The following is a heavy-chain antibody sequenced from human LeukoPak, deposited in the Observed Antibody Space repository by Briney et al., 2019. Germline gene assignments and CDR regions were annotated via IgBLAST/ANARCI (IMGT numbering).Heavy chain of an antibody. CDR2: INPNSGGT. CDR1: GYTFSSYD. J-gene: IGHJ4*02. V-gene: IGHV1-2*06. D-gene: IGHD1-26*01. CDR3: TRESGSYHGNDY. Sequence: ASVKVSCKASGYTFSSYDINWVRQATGQGLEWMGRINPNSGGTNYAQKFQGRVTMARDTSITTAYMELSSLRSDDTAVYYCTRESGSYHGNDYWGQGTLVTVSS.